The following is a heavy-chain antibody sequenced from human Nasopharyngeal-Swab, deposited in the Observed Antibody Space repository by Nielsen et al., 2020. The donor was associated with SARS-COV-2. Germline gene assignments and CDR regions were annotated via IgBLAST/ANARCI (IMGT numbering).Heavy chain of an antibody. V-gene: IGHV3-74*01. D-gene: IGHD3-22*01. CDR3: AREGYYDSSGYSYFDY. CDR2: INSDGSST. CDR1: GFTFSSYW. J-gene: IGHJ4*02. Sequence: GGSLTLSCAASGFTFSSYWMHWVRQAPGKGLVWVSRINSDGSSTSYADSVKGRFTISRDNAKNTLYLQMNSLRAEDTAVYYCAREGYYDSSGYSYFDYWGQGTLVTVSS.